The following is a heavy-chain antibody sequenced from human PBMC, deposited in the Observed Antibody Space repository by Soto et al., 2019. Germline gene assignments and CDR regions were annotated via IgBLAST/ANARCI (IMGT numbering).Heavy chain of an antibody. D-gene: IGHD6-19*01. Sequence: GGSLRLSCAASGFTFSSYAMSWVRQAPGKGLEWVSAISGSGGSTYYVDSVKGRFTISRDNSKNTLYLQMNSLRAEDTAVYYCAKELYSSGWPDHDAFDIWGQGTMVTVSS. J-gene: IGHJ3*02. CDR2: ISGSGGST. V-gene: IGHV3-23*01. CDR1: GFTFSSYA. CDR3: AKELYSSGWPDHDAFDI.